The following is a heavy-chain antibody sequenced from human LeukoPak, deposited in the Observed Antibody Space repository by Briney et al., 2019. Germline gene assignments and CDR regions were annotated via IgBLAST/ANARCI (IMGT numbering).Heavy chain of an antibody. V-gene: IGHV3-48*01. D-gene: IGHD6-6*01. Sequence: PGGSLRLSCAASGFTFSSYSMNWVRQAQGKGLEWVSYISNTGSTIYYADSVRGRFTISRDNAKNSLYLQMNSLRAEDTAVYYCARGPYTSSNYFDYWGQGTLVTVSS. CDR1: GFTFSSYS. J-gene: IGHJ4*02. CDR2: ISNTGSTI. CDR3: ARGPYTSSNYFDY.